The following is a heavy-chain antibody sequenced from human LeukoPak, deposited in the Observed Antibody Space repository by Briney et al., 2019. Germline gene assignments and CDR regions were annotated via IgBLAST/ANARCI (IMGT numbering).Heavy chain of an antibody. J-gene: IGHJ4*02. Sequence: GGSLRLSCAASGFTVSSNYMSWVRQAPGKGLEWVSVIYSGGSTYYADSVKGRFTISRDNSKNTLYLQMNSLRAEDTAVYYCARDIAVAGRTDCWAQGTLVTVSS. V-gene: IGHV3-53*01. CDR1: GFTVSSNY. D-gene: IGHD6-19*01. CDR3: ARDIAVAGRTDC. CDR2: IYSGGST.